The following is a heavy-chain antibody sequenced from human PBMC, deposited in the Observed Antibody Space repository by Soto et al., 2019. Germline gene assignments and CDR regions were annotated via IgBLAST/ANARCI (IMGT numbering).Heavy chain of an antibody. D-gene: IGHD6-19*01. CDR2: ISGSGCST. CDR3: AKGVAGSFDY. CDR1: GFTFSSYA. V-gene: IGHV3-23*01. Sequence: GGSLRLSCAASGFTFSSYAMSWVRQAPGKGLEWVSAISGSGCSTYYADSVKGPFTISRDNSKNTMYLQMNRLRAEDTAVYYLAKGVAGSFDYWGQGTLVTVSS. J-gene: IGHJ4*02.